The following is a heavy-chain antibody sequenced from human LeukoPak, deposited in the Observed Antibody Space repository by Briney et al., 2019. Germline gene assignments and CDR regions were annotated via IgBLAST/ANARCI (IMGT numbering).Heavy chain of an antibody. CDR1: GVSIRSYY. CDR2: IYISGNT. Sequence: PSETLSLTCDVSGVSIRSYYWSWIRQPAGGGLEWIGRIYISGNTNYNPSLKSRVTMSLDTSKNPFSLNLNSVTAADTAVYYCARTMSFSTQYYFDYWGQGTLVTVSS. D-gene: IGHD3-22*01. J-gene: IGHJ4*02. CDR3: ARTMSFSTQYYFDY. V-gene: IGHV4-4*07.